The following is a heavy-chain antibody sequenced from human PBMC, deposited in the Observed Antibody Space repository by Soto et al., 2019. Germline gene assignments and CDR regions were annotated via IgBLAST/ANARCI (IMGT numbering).Heavy chain of an antibody. J-gene: IGHJ5*02. CDR2: IYATGST. D-gene: IGHD1-1*01. Sequence: SETVSLTCNVSCASLAGYYWSWIRQPPGKGLEWIGRIYATGSTDYNPSLKSRLTMSVDMSKKQFSLTLRSVTAADTAMYYCVRDGTKNLRDWFDPWGQGILVTVSS. CDR3: VRDGTKNLRDWFDP. V-gene: IGHV4-4*07. CDR1: CASLAGYY.